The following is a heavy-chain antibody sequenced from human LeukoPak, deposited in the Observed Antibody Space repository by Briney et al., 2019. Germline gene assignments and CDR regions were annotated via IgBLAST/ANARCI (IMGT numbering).Heavy chain of an antibody. Sequence: ASVKVSCKASGGTFSSYAISWVRQAPGQGLEWMGWISAYNGNTNYAQKLQGRVTMTTDTSTSTAYMELRSLRSDDTAVYYCARSGITIFGVVTFNWFDPWGQGTLVTVSS. D-gene: IGHD3-3*01. CDR1: GGTFSSYA. CDR3: ARSGITIFGVVTFNWFDP. CDR2: ISAYNGNT. J-gene: IGHJ5*02. V-gene: IGHV1-18*01.